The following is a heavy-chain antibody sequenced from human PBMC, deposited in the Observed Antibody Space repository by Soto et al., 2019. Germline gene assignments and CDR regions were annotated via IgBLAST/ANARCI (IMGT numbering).Heavy chain of an antibody. D-gene: IGHD2-8*01. CDR2: IGGYNGDS. V-gene: IGHV1-18*04. J-gene: IGHJ4*02. CDR3: ARVGNNGWPLEYDY. Sequence: QPQLVQSGAEVRKPGASVKVSCKASGYTFTTYGISWVRQAPGQGLEWMGWIGGYNGDSHNVQAFQARLTMTINTSSHTPYMELCSLRSYVTAVYYCARVGNNGWPLEYDYGGQGTRVTVSA. CDR1: GYTFTTYG.